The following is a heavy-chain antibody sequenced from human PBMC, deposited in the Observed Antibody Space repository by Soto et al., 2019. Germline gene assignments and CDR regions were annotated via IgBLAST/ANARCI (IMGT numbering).Heavy chain of an antibody. D-gene: IGHD5-18*01. V-gene: IGHV3-48*01. J-gene: IGHJ4*02. CDR1: GFTFSSYS. CDR3: ARASGYSYGPLDY. CDR2: ISSSSSTI. Sequence: EVQLVESGGGLVQPGGSLRLSCAASGFTFSSYSMNWVRQAPGKGLEWVSYISSSSSTIYYADSVKGRFTISRDNAKNSLYLQMNCLRAEDTAVYYCARASGYSYGPLDYWGQGTLVTVSS.